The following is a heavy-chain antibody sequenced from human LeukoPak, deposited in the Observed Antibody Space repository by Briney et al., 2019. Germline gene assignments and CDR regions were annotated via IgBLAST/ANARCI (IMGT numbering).Heavy chain of an antibody. D-gene: IGHD3-10*01. J-gene: IGHJ3*02. V-gene: IGHV3-9*01. Sequence: GRSLRLSCAASGFTFDDYAMHWVRHAPGKGLEWVSGISWNSGSIGYADSVKGRFTISRDNAKNSLYLQMNSLRAEDTAVYYCANSAIWGQGTVVTVSS. CDR3: ANSAI. CDR2: ISWNSGSI. CDR1: GFTFDDYA.